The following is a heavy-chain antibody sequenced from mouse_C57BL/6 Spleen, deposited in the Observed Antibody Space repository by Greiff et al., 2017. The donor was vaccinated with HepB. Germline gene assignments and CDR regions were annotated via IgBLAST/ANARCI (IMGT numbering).Heavy chain of an antibody. CDR1: GYAFSSSW. Sequence: VQGVESGPELVKPGASVKISCKASGYAFSSSWMNWVKQRPGKGLEWIGRIYPGDGDTNYNGKFKGKATLTADKSSSTAYMQLSSLTSEDSAVYFCARPEKTARNFDYWGQGTTLTVSS. CDR3: ARPEKTARNFDY. D-gene: IGHD3-2*01. CDR2: IYPGDGDT. J-gene: IGHJ2*01. V-gene: IGHV1-82*01.